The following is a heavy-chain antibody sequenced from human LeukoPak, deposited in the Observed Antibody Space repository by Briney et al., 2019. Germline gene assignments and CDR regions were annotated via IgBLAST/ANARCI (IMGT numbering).Heavy chain of an antibody. D-gene: IGHD4-17*01. CDR2: ISGSGGST. CDR1: GFTFSSYA. Sequence: PGGSLRLSCAASGFTFSSYAMSWVRQAPGKGLEWVSAISGSGGSTYYADSVKGRFTISRDNSKNTLYLQMNSLRAGDTAVYYCAKSPTVTTIQLDYWGQGTLVTVSS. CDR3: AKSPTVTTIQLDY. V-gene: IGHV3-23*01. J-gene: IGHJ4*02.